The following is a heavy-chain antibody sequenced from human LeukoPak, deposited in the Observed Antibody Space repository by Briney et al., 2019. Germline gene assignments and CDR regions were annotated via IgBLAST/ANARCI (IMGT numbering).Heavy chain of an antibody. Sequence: PGGSLRLSCAASGFTFSDYAMHWVRQAPGKGLEWVAVISYDGSYNQYADSVKGRFTISRDNPENTLDLQMNSLSSEDTAVYYCARGSPFDYWGQGTLVTVSP. V-gene: IGHV3-30*04. CDR1: GFTFSDYA. J-gene: IGHJ4*02. CDR3: ARGSPFDY. CDR2: ISYDGSYN.